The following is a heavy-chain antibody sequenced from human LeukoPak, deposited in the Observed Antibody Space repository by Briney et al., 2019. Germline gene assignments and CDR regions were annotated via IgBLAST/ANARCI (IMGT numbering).Heavy chain of an antibody. Sequence: GGSLRLSCAASGFTFSSYGMHWVRQAPGKGLEWVAVIWYDGSNKYYADSVKGRFTISRDNSKNTLYLQMNSLRAEDTAVYYRARDPMVYAIDPYFQHWGQGTLVTVSS. CDR3: ARDPMVYAIDPYFQH. CDR2: IWYDGSNK. V-gene: IGHV3-33*01. D-gene: IGHD2-8*01. J-gene: IGHJ1*01. CDR1: GFTFSSYG.